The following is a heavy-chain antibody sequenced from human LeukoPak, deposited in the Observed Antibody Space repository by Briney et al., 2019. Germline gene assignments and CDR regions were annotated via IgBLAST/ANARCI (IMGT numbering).Heavy chain of an antibody. Sequence: SETLSLTGTVSGGSISSLHWRWLRQPPGQGRVGLGNIYYSGSTNYNPSLKSRVTISVDTSKSQFSLKLSSVTAADTAVYYCARGGPWGIVVVPAAITLGAFDIWGQGTMVTVSS. CDR3: ARGGPWGIVVVPAAITLGAFDI. CDR1: GGSISSLH. D-gene: IGHD2-2*01. V-gene: IGHV4-59*11. J-gene: IGHJ3*02. CDR2: IYYSGST.